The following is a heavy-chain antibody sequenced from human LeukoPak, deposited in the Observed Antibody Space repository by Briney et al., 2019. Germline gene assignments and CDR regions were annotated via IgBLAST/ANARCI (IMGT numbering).Heavy chain of an antibody. D-gene: IGHD6-19*01. CDR2: ISAYNGNT. CDR3: ARDRSQWLVDAFDI. V-gene: IGHV1-18*01. J-gene: IGHJ3*02. CDR1: GYTFTSYG. Sequence: ASVKVSCKASGYTFTSYGISWVRQAPGQGLEWMGGISAYNGNTNYAQKLQGRVTMTTDTSTSTAYMELRSLRSDDTAVYYCARDRSQWLVDAFDIWGQGTMVTVSS.